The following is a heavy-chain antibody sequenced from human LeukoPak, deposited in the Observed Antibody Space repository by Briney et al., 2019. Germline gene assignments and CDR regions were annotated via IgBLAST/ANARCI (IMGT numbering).Heavy chain of an antibody. J-gene: IGHJ6*03. CDR2: ISASGHYI. D-gene: IGHD2-2*01. CDR3: ARDGSWGDYQFYFYMDV. CDR1: GFTFGSIA. Sequence: QPGGSLRLSCEASGFTFGSIAMSWVRQAPGKGLEWLSGISASGHYIYYADSVKGRFTISRDNAKNTLYIEMNSLRAEDTAVYYCARDGSWGDYQFYFYMDVWGKGTTVTVSS. V-gene: IGHV3-23*01.